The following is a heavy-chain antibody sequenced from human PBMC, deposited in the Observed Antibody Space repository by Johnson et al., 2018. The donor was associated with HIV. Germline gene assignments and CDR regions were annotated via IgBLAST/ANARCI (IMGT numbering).Heavy chain of an antibody. V-gene: IGHV3-30-3*01. CDR2: ISYDGSNK. CDR1: GFTFSSYA. D-gene: IGHD1-14*01. J-gene: IGHJ3*01. Sequence: VESGGGVVQPGRSLRLSCAASGFTFSSYAMHWVRQAPGKGLEWVAVISYDGSNKYYADSVKGRFTISRDNSKNTLYVQMNSLRVEDTAVYYCATRDPTYRPGAFDLWGQGTMFTVSS. CDR3: ATRDPTYRPGAFDL.